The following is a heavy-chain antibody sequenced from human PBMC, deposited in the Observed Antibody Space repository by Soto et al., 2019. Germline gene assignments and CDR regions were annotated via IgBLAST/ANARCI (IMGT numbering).Heavy chain of an antibody. CDR2: ISAYNANA. CDR1: GYTFRNFG. V-gene: IGHV1-18*01. Sequence: QIQLLQSGAEVKKPGASVKVTCKASGYTFRNFGISWVRQAPGQGLEWMGWISAYNANANYAQKFQGRLTMTADTSTITAYMELRSLSSDDTAVYYCARENSYFDYWGQGTLVTVSS. CDR3: ARENSYFDY. J-gene: IGHJ4*02.